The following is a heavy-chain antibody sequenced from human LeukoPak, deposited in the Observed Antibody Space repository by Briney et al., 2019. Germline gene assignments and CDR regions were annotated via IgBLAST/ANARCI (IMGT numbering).Heavy chain of an antibody. V-gene: IGHV3-66*04. Sequence: GGSLRLSFAASGFTVSDYYMSWIRQAPGKGLEWVSFIYSGGTTYYTDSVKGRFTISRIKSKNTLYLQMDSLRVEDTAVYYCASQVYVDGPGSLDFWGQGTRVTVSS. J-gene: IGHJ4*02. CDR3: ASQVYVDGPGSLDF. CDR2: IYSGGTT. D-gene: IGHD3-16*01. CDR1: GFTVSDYY.